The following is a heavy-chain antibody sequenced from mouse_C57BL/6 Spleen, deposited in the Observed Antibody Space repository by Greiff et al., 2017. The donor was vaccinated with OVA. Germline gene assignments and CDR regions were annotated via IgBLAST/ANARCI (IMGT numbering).Heavy chain of an antibody. CDR1: GYTFTSYW. J-gene: IGHJ4*01. CDR3: ARFSYDYDGSYAMDY. V-gene: IGHV1-52*01. Sequence: QVQLQQPGAELVRPGSSVKLSCKASGYTFTSYWMHWVKQRPIQGLEWIGNIDPSDSETHYNQKFKDKATLTVDKSSSTAYMQLSSLTSEDSAVYYCARFSYDYDGSYAMDYWGQGTSVTVSS. D-gene: IGHD2-4*01. CDR2: IDPSDSET.